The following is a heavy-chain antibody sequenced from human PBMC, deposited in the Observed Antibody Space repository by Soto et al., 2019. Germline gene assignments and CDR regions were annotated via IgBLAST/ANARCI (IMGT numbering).Heavy chain of an antibody. CDR2: ISHSGST. J-gene: IGHJ3*02. D-gene: IGHD1-1*01. Sequence: QVQLQQWGAGLLKPSETLSLTCAVSSGPFSGYYWSWIRQSPGKGLEWIGEISHSGSTNYNPSLKSRVTISVDTSKNQSSLKLSSVTAADTAVYYCAISYITNAALDIWGQWTLVTVSS. V-gene: IGHV4-34*01. CDR1: SGPFSGYY. CDR3: AISYITNAALDI.